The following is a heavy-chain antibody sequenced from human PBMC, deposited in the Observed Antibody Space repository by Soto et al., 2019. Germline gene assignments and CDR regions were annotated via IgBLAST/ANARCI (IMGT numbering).Heavy chain of an antibody. D-gene: IGHD3-9*01. V-gene: IGHV3-48*02. CDR1: GFTFSSYS. J-gene: IGHJ4*02. CDR3: ARDPPGYDILTGYSGLDY. Sequence: EVQLVESGGGLVQPGGSPRLSCAASGFTFSSYSMNWVRQAPGKGLEWVSYISSSSSTIYYADSVKGRFTISRDNAKNSLYLQMNSLRDEDTAVYYCARDPPGYDILTGYSGLDYWGQGTLVTVSS. CDR2: ISSSSSTI.